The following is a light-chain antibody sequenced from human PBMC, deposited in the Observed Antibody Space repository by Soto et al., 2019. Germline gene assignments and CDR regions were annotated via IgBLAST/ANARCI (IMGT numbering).Light chain of an antibody. J-gene: IGLJ1*01. CDR2: TNN. V-gene: IGLV1-44*01. CDR3: ATWDDSLNGYV. Sequence: VLTQPPSASGTPGQRVTISCSGSSSNIGSNTVNWYQQFPGTAPKLLIYTNNQRPSGVPDRLSGSKSGTSASLAISGLQSEDEADYYCATWDDSLNGYVFGAGTKVTVL. CDR1: SSNIGSNT.